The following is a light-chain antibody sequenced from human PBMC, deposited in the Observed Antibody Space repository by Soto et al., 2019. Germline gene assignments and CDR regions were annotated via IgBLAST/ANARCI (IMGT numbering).Light chain of an antibody. Sequence: EIVLAQSPATLSLTPGERITLSCRATQTIGQKLAWYLQRPGQAPSLLMYGASTRATDIPARFSGSVSGTEFTLTITGLQSEDFAVYYCQQYNGWPWTFGQGTKVEI. V-gene: IGKV3-15*01. CDR3: QQYNGWPWT. J-gene: IGKJ1*01. CDR2: GAS. CDR1: QTIGQK.